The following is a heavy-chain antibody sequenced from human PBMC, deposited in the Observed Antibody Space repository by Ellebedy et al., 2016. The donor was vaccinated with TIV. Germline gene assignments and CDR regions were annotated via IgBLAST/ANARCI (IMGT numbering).Heavy chain of an antibody. CDR3: ARGGRKTSYFWQY. D-gene: IGHD1-14*01. CDR1: GLVFSDYC. CDR2: IVSDGIEK. Sequence: GESLKISCAASGLVFSDYCMTWLRVSPGKGPEWVATIVSDGIEKSYADSVTGRSTVSRDNTEKSMYLQMNSLRDDDTGVYYCARGGRKTSYFWQYWGQGTPLTVSP. V-gene: IGHV3-7*03. J-gene: IGHJ4*02.